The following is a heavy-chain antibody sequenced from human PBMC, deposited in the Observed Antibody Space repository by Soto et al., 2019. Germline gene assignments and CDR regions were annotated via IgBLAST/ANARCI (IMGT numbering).Heavy chain of an antibody. J-gene: IGHJ6*02. CDR2: IIPMFTSP. Sequence: GASVKVSCKVSGGSFSNYAISWVRQAPGQGLEWMGGIIPMFTSPNYAQKFQDRVTITADKSTSTAYMELSSLRSEDTAVYYCARDGYNRGGYYYGMDVWGQGTTVTVSS. V-gene: IGHV1-69*06. CDR1: GGSFSNYA. CDR3: ARDGYNRGGYYYGMDV. D-gene: IGHD5-12*01.